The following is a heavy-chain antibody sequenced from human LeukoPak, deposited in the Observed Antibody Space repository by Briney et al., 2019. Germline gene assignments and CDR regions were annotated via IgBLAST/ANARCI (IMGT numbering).Heavy chain of an antibody. J-gene: IGHJ4*02. V-gene: IGHV3-48*01. CDR2: ISSNSRII. D-gene: IGHD1-26*01. CDR1: GFTFSDYS. Sequence: GGSLRLSCAASGFTFSDYSMNWVRQAPGKGLEWISYISSNSRIIYYADSVKGRFTISRDNAKNSLSLQMNSLRAEDTALYFCARDLRILGSAQVHYWGQGTLVTVSS. CDR3: ARDLRILGSAQVHY.